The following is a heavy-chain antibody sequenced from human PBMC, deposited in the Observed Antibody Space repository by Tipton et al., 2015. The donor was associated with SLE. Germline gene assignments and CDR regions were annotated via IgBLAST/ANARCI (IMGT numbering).Heavy chain of an antibody. D-gene: IGHD6-13*01. V-gene: IGHV3-66*02. Sequence: LSLTCAASGFTVSSNYMSWVRQAPGKGLEWVSVIYSGGSTYYADSVKGRFTISRDNSKNTLYLQMNSLRAEDTAVYYCARWWSIAAAGTRDYWGQGTLVTVSS. CDR3: ARWWSIAAAGTRDY. J-gene: IGHJ4*02. CDR2: IYSGGST. CDR1: GFTVSSNY.